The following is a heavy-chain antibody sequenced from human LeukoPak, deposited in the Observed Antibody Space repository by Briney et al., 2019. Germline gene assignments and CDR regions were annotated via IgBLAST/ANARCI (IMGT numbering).Heavy chain of an antibody. J-gene: IGHJ4*02. CDR1: GGTFSSYA. CDR2: ISGYNGKT. V-gene: IGHV1-18*01. Sequence: GASVKVSCKASGGTFSSYAISWVRQAPGQGLEWMGWISGYNGKTSYAQKVQGRVTMTTDTSASTAYMELRSLRSDDTAVYYCARDRPYSGYGIPFDSWGQGTLVTVSS. CDR3: ARDRPYSGYGIPFDS. D-gene: IGHD5-12*01.